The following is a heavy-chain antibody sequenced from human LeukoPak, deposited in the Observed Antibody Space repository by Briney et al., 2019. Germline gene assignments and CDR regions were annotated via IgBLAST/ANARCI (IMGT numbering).Heavy chain of an antibody. CDR1: GYSFTSYW. CDR3: ARQVGLYSSGWPFDY. D-gene: IGHD6-25*01. V-gene: IGHV5-51*01. J-gene: IGHJ4*02. CDR2: IYPGDSDT. Sequence: GESLKISCKGSGYSFTSYWIGWVRQMPGKGLEWMGIIYPGDSDTRYSPSFQGQVTISADKSISTAYLQWSSLKASDTAMYYCARQVGLYSSGWPFDYWGQGTLVTVSS.